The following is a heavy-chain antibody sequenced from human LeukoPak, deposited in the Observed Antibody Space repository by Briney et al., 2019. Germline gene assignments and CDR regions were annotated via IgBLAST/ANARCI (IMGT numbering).Heavy chain of an antibody. CDR3: ARWFTASFDY. CDR1: GFTFSSYA. CDR2: ISGSGGST. V-gene: IGHV3-23*01. Sequence: GGSLRLSCAASGFTFSSYAMSWVRQDPGKGLEWVSVISGSGGSTYYADSVKGRFTISRDNAKNSLYLQMNSLRDEDTAVYYCARWFTASFDYWGQGTLVTVSS. J-gene: IGHJ4*02. D-gene: IGHD3-10*01.